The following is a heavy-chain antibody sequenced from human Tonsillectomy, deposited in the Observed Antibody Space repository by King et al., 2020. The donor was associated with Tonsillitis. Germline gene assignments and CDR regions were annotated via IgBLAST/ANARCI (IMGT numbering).Heavy chain of an antibody. D-gene: IGHD3-22*01. CDR3: AKEPPSSGYYPFDY. CDR1: GFTFSSYD. J-gene: IGHJ4*02. CDR2: IRFDGSNK. Sequence: QVQLVESGGGVVQPGGSLRLSCAASGFTFSSYDMHWVRQAPGKGLEWVAFIRFDGSNKYYADSVKGRFTLTRDNSKNTLYPQMNSLRAGDTAVYYCAKEPPSSGYYPFDYWGQGTLVTVSS. V-gene: IGHV3-30*02.